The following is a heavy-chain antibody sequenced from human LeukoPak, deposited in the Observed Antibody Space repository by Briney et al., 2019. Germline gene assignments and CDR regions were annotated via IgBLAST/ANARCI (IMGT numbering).Heavy chain of an antibody. V-gene: IGHV4-31*03. CDR1: GGSISSGGYY. CDR3: ARGNYDILTGSLTPAFDI. J-gene: IGHJ3*02. CDR2: IYYSGST. Sequence: SETLSLTCTVSGGSISSGGYYWSWIRQHPGKGLEWIGYIYYSGSTYNNPSLKSRVTISVDTSKNQFSLKLSSVTAADTAVYYCARGNYDILTGSLTPAFDIWGQGTMVTVSS. D-gene: IGHD3-9*01.